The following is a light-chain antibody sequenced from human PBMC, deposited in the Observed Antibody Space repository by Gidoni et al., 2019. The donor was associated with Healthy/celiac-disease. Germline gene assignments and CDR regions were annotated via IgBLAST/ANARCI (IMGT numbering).Light chain of an antibody. Sequence: QSVLTQPPSASGTPGQRVTISCYGSSSNIGSNTVNLYQQLPRTAPKLLIYSNNQRPSGVPDRFSGSKSGTSASLAISGLQSEDEADYYCAAWDDSLNGWVFGGGTKLTVL. CDR2: SNN. CDR3: AAWDDSLNGWV. V-gene: IGLV1-44*01. CDR1: SSNIGSNT. J-gene: IGLJ3*02.